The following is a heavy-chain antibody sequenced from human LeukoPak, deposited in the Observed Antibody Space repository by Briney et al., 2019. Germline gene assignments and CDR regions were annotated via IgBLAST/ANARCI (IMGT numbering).Heavy chain of an antibody. V-gene: IGHV4-39*01. CDR2: IYYSGST. Sequence: SETLSLTCTVSGGSITSSSSSFWGWIRQPPGKGLEWIGTIYYSGSTYYNPSLKSRVTISVDTSKNQFSLELTSVTAADTAVYYCARHSGSYLKSALHIWGQGTMVTVSS. J-gene: IGHJ3*02. D-gene: IGHD1-26*01. CDR1: GGSITSSSSSF. CDR3: ARHSGSYLKSALHI.